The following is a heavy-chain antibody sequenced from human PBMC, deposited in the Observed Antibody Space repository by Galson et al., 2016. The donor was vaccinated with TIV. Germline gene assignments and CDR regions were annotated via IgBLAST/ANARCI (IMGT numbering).Heavy chain of an antibody. Sequence: SLRLSCAASTFKVSDNYMTWVRQAPGKGPEWVSIISSGGTTHYANSVRGRFTMSRDTDKNTVYLQMNNLRAEDTAVYYCARERRHCGNECYLYYYFGMNVWGQGATVTVSS. D-gene: IGHD2-21*01. CDR3: ARERRHCGNECYLYYYFGMNV. CDR2: ISSGGTT. CDR1: TFKVSDNY. V-gene: IGHV3-66*02. J-gene: IGHJ6*02.